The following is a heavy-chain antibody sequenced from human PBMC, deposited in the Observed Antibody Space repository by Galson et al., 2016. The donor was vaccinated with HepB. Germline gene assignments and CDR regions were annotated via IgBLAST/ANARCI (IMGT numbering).Heavy chain of an antibody. CDR1: GTSISSYY. CDR3: ARLPRRRTRTTRPGRFDS. V-gene: IGHV4-59*08. J-gene: IGHJ5*01. D-gene: IGHD1/OR15-1a*01. CDR2: IFYSGST. Sequence: SETLSLTCTVSGTSISSYYWSWIRQPPGKGLEWIGYIFYSGSTNYNPSLGGRLTMSVDTSKNQVSLKLSSVTAADTAVYYCARLPRRRTRTTRPGRFDSWGQGTLVTVSS.